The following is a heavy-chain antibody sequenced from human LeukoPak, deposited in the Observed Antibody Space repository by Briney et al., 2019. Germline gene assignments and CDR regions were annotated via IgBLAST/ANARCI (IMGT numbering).Heavy chain of an antibody. CDR2: IYTSEST. Sequence: SQTLSLTCTVSGGSISSGSYYWGWIRQPAGKGLEWIGRIYTSESTIYNPSLKSRVTISVDTSKNQFSLRLSSVTAADTAVYYCARERINYGDYPIDYWGQGSLVTVSS. CDR1: GGSISSGSYY. CDR3: ARERINYGDYPIDY. V-gene: IGHV4-61*02. D-gene: IGHD4-17*01. J-gene: IGHJ4*02.